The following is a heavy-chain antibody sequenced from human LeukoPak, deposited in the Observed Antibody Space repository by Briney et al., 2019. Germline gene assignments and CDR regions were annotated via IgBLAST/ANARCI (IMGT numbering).Heavy chain of an antibody. J-gene: IGHJ5*02. CDR2: ISSSGSTI. CDR3: ATTPYCSGGSCYEGWFDP. V-gene: IGHV3-11*01. D-gene: IGHD2-15*01. Sequence: GGSLRLSCAASGFTFSDYYMSWIRQAPGKGLEWVSYISSSGSTIYYADSVKGRFTISRDNAKNSLYLQMNSLRAEDTAVYYCATTPYCSGGSCYEGWFDPWGQGTLVTVSS. CDR1: GFTFSDYY.